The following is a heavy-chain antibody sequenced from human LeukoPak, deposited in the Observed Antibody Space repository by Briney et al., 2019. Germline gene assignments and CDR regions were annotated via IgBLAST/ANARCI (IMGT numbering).Heavy chain of an antibody. Sequence: GGSLRLSCAASGFTFDDYGMSWVRQAPGKGLEWVSGINWNGGSTGYADSVKGRFTISRDNAKNSLYLQMNSLRAEDTALYYCARGLEYYYGSGNRGFDYWGQGTLVTVSS. CDR1: GFTFDDYG. CDR2: INWNGGST. J-gene: IGHJ4*02. V-gene: IGHV3-20*04. CDR3: ARGLEYYYGSGNRGFDY. D-gene: IGHD3-10*01.